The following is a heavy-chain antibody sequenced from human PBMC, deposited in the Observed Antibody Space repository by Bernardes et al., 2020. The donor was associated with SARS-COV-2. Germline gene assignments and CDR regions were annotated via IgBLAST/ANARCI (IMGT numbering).Heavy chain of an antibody. D-gene: IGHD1-26*01. CDR3: AIMMVGPTNYYYYYGMDV. Sequence: ASVKVSCKPSGYNFTAYDISWVRQATGQGLEWMGWMSPNSGNTGYAQKFQGRVTMTRDTSISTAYMELTSLTSDDTAIYFCAIMMVGPTNYYYYYGMDVWGQVTTVTVSS. J-gene: IGHJ6*02. V-gene: IGHV1-8*01. CDR1: GYNFTAYD. CDR2: MSPNSGNT.